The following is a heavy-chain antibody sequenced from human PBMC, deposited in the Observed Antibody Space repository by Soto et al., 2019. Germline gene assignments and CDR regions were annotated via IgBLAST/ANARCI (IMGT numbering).Heavy chain of an antibody. CDR3: SAGISCTRYLCPFYNYGLDV. Sequence: GESLKISCQASGDNFGDNFTTYWVTWVRQVPGKGLEWMGRIAPGDSHTNYSPSFEGHVTISADKSIRTAYMRWNSLRTSDTAIYYCSAGISCTRYLCPFYNYGLDVWGQGTTVTVSS. D-gene: IGHD2-21*01. V-gene: IGHV5-10-1*01. J-gene: IGHJ6*02. CDR1: GDNFGDNFTTYW. CDR2: IAPGDSHT.